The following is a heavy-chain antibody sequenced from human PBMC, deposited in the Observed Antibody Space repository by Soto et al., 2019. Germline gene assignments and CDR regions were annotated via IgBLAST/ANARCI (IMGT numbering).Heavy chain of an antibody. Sequence: QLQLVQSGPEAKKPGASVKVSCKASGYTFATSTISWLRQAPGQGPESMGWIKAYSGNKNYAQKLQGRVTMTTDTSKSTASMELRSLTPDDTAIYYCAVAGYGDDDSWGQGTLVTVSS. J-gene: IGHJ4*02. CDR1: GYTFATST. CDR2: IKAYSGNK. D-gene: IGHD4-17*01. CDR3: AVAGYGDDDS. V-gene: IGHV1-18*01.